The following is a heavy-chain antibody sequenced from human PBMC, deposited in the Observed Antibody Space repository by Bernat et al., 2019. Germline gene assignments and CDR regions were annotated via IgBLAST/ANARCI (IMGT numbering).Heavy chain of an antibody. J-gene: IGHJ6*03. CDR2: ISGRGGST. V-gene: IGHV3-23*04. D-gene: IGHD2-2*01. CDR1: GFTFRSYA. Sequence: EVQLVESGGGLVQPGGSLRLSCAASGFTFRSYAMSWVRQAPGKGLEWVSVISGRGGSTYYADSVKGRFTITRDNSKNTLYLQMNSLRAEDTAGYYCAKDKSSSQLLKYYYYCMDVWGKGTTVTVSS. CDR3: AKDKSSSQLLKYYYYCMDV.